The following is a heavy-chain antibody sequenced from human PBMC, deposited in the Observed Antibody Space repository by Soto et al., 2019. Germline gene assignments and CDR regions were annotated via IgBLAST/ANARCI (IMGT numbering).Heavy chain of an antibody. CDR1: GFTFSSYG. CDR3: ATGPNGDYSDY. D-gene: IGHD4-17*01. CDR2: ISYDGSNK. J-gene: IGHJ4*02. Sequence: QVQLVESGGGVVQPGRSLRLSCAASGFTFSSYGMHWVRQAPGKGLEWVAVISYDGSNKYYADSAKGRFTISRDNSKNTLYLQMNSLRAGDTAVYYCATGPNGDYSDYWGQGTLVTVSS. V-gene: IGHV3-30*03.